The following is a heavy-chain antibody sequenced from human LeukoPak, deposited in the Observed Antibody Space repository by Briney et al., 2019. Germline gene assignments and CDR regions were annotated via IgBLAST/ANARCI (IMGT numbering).Heavy chain of an antibody. J-gene: IGHJ3*02. Sequence: PSETLSLTCAVSGASISSYYWSWIRQHAGKGLEWLGRLYPSGSTNYNPSLKSRVTMSVDTSKNHFSLKLSSVTAADTAVYYCARDLDSWGAFDIWGQGTMVTVSS. CDR2: LYPSGST. CDR1: GASISSYY. V-gene: IGHV4-4*07. CDR3: ARDLDSWGAFDI. D-gene: IGHD7-27*01.